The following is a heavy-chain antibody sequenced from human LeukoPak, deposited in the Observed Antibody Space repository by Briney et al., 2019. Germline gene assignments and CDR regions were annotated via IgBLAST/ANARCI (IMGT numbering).Heavy chain of an antibody. Sequence: SETLSLTCTVSGGSISSYYWSWIRQPPGKGLEWIGYIYYSGSTNYNPSLKSRVTISVDTSKNQFSLKLSSVTAADTAVYYCARSYYDFWSGYHTNFYYYYGMDVWGQGTTVTVSS. J-gene: IGHJ6*02. D-gene: IGHD3-3*01. CDR1: GGSISSYY. CDR3: ARSYYDFWSGYHTNFYYYYGMDV. V-gene: IGHV4-59*01. CDR2: IYYSGST.